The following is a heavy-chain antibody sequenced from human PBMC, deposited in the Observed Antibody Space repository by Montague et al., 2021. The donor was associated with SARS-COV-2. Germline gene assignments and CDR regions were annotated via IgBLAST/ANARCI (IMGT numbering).Heavy chain of an antibody. CDR1: GGSIRSGSYY. CDR2: IYSSGST. V-gene: IGHV4-61*02. Sequence: TLSLTCTVSGGSIRSGSYYWSWIRQPAGKGLEWIGRIYSSGSTNYXXXLKSRVTMSVGTSKNQFSLKVSSVTAADTAVYYCARDYGDYSYYYGLDVWGQGTTVTVSS. D-gene: IGHD4-17*01. J-gene: IGHJ6*02. CDR3: ARDYGDYSYYYGLDV.